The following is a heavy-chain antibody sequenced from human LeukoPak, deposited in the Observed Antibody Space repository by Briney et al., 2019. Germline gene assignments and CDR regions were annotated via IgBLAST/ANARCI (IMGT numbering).Heavy chain of an antibody. CDR1: GGSISSGSYY. J-gene: IGHJ4*02. CDR3: ARDGDDYGDLSFDY. D-gene: IGHD4-17*01. CDR2: IYTSGST. Sequence: SETLSLTCTVSGGSISSGSYYWSWIRQPAGKGLEWIGRIYTSGSTNYNPSLKSRVTISVDTSKTQFSLKLSSVTAADTAVYYYARDGDDYGDLSFDYWGQGTLVTVSS. V-gene: IGHV4-61*02.